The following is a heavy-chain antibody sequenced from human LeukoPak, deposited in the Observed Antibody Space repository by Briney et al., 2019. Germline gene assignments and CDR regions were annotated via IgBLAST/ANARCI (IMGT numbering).Heavy chain of an antibody. D-gene: IGHD3-10*01. V-gene: IGHV4-39*07. J-gene: IGHJ6*03. CDR2: IYYSGST. Sequence: SETLSLTCTVSGGSISSSSYYWGWIRQPPGKGLEWIGSIYYSGSTNYNPSLKSRVTMSVDTSKNQFSLKLSSVTAADTAVYYCARDLQTYGSGSYSYYYYMDVWGKGTTVIVSS. CDR1: GGSISSSSYY. CDR3: ARDLQTYGSGSYSYYYYMDV.